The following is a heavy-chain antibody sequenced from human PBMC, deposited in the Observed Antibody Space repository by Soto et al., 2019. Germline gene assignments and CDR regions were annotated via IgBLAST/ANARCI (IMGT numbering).Heavy chain of an antibody. V-gene: IGHV3-7*03. CDR3: TRKRFGMDV. CDR2: IKEDGSEE. J-gene: IGHJ6*02. CDR1: GFGFSSSW. Sequence: PGRSLRLSCGACGFGFSSSWMSWVRQAPGKWLEWVSNIKEDGSEEDYVDPVTGRVTITRDNAKNSRYQQMNNLRAEDKAVYFWTRKRFGMDVGGQGTTVTVSS.